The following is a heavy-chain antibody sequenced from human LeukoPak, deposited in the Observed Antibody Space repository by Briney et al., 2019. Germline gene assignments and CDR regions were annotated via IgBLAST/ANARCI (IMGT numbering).Heavy chain of an antibody. J-gene: IGHJ4*02. CDR1: GFAFDDHT. D-gene: IGHD6-13*01. Sequence: SGGSLRLSCATSGFAFDDHTMHWVRQLPGKGLEWLSLISWEGSTTYYADSVKDRFTISRDTSKNSLYLQMNSLRTEDTALYYCAKARSSSWSYLESWGQATLVTVSS. V-gene: IGHV3-43*01. CDR2: ISWEGSTT. CDR3: AKARSSSWSYLES.